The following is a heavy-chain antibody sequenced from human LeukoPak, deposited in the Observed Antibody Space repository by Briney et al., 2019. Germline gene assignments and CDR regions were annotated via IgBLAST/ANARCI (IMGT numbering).Heavy chain of an antibody. CDR2: ISYDGSNK. Sequence: PGGSLRLSCAASGFTFSSYAMHWVRQAPGKGLEWVAVISYDGSNKYYADSVKGRFTISRDNSKNTLYLQMNSLRAEDTAVYYCARPPVPAAIPYWGQGTLVTVSS. CDR3: ARPPVPAAIPY. D-gene: IGHD2-2*02. V-gene: IGHV3-30-3*01. J-gene: IGHJ4*02. CDR1: GFTFSSYA.